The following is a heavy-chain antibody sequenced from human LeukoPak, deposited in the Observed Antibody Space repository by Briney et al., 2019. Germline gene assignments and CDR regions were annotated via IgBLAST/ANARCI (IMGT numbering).Heavy chain of an antibody. D-gene: IGHD2-2*01. V-gene: IGHV3-15*01. CDR1: GFPFSNAW. J-gene: IGHJ4*02. CDR3: TTWRWGVPAAY. Sequence: GDSVTLSCAASGFPFSNAWMSWVRQAPGKGLEWVGRIKSKTDGGTTDYAAPVKGRFTISRDDSKNTLYLQMNSLKTEDTAVYYCTTWRWGVPAAYWGQGTLVTVSS. CDR2: IKSKTDGGTT.